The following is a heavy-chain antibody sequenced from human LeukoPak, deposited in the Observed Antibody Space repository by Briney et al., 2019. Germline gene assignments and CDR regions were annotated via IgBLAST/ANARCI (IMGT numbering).Heavy chain of an antibody. D-gene: IGHD6-13*01. CDR2: ISSSGSHT. CDR3: ARVGVITAAGTYDL. CDR1: GFTFSDYY. J-gene: IGHJ5*02. V-gene: IGHV3-11*06. Sequence: GGSLRLSCAASGFTFSDYYMTWIRQSAGKGLEWVSYISSSGSHTNYADSVKGRFTISRDNAKNSLYLQMSSLRADDTAVYYCARVGVITAAGTYDLWGQGTLVTVSS.